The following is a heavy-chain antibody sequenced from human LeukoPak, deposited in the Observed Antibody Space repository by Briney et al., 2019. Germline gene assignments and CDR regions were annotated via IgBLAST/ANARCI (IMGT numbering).Heavy chain of an antibody. CDR2: ISYDGSNK. Sequence: GGSLRLSCAASGFTFSSYGMHWVRQAPGKGLEWVAVISYDGSNKYYADSVKGRFTISRDNARNSLYLQMNSLRDEDTALYYCARETVAARAYHYGMDVWGQGTTVTVSS. D-gene: IGHD6-19*01. CDR3: ARETVAARAYHYGMDV. J-gene: IGHJ6*02. CDR1: GFTFSSYG. V-gene: IGHV3-30*03.